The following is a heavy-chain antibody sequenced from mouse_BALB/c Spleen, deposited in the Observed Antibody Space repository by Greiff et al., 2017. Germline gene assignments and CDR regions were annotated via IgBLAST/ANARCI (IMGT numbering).Heavy chain of an antibody. CDR3: ARKTYRSYFDY. CDR1: GFSFSSYA. V-gene: IGHV5-6-5*01. Sequence: EVQLVESGAGLVKPGGSLKFSCAASGFSFSSYAMSWVRQTPEKRLEWVASISSGGSTYYPDSVKGRITISRDNARNILYLQMSSLRSDDTAMYYCARKTYRSYFDYWGQGTTLTVSS. D-gene: IGHD3-2*01. CDR2: ISSGGST. J-gene: IGHJ2*01.